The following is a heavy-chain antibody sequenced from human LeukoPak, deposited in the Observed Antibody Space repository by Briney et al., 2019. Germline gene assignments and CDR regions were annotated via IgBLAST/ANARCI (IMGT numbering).Heavy chain of an antibody. D-gene: IGHD3-22*01. J-gene: IGHJ4*02. CDR3: ARTPQEYYYDIYFDS. CDR2: VNDSGIT. V-gene: IGHV4-34*01. Sequence: RSETLSLTCAVYSGSFSGYYWNWIRQPPGKGLEWIGEVNDSGITNCNPSLKSRVTISADTSKNQFSLRLASVTAADTAVYYCARTPQEYYYDIYFDSWGQGTLVTVSS. CDR1: SGSFSGYY.